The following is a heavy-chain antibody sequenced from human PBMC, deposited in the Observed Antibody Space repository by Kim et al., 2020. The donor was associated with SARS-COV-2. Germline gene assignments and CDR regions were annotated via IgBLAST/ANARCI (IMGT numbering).Heavy chain of an antibody. CDR3: AMGYYYDSGYYYYGMDV. Sequence: ASVKVSCKVSGYTFTSYGISWVRQAPGQGLEWMGWISVYNGNSNYAQKFQGRVTLITDTSTSTAYMELRSLRSDDTAVYYCAMGYYYDSGYYYYGMDVLGQGTTGTVSS. CDR1: GYTFTSYG. J-gene: IGHJ6*02. CDR2: ISVYNGNS. D-gene: IGHD3-22*01. V-gene: IGHV1-18*04.